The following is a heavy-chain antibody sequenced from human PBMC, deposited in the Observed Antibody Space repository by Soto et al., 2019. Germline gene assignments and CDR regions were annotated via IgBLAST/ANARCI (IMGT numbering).Heavy chain of an antibody. CDR2: IYHSGST. CDR1: GGSISSGGYS. V-gene: IGHV4-30-2*01. J-gene: IGHJ4*02. CDR3: ASAGGLGAVAADY. Sequence: QLQLQESGSGLVKPSQTLSLTCAVSGGSISSGGYSWSWIRQPPGKGLEWIGYIYHSGSTYYNPSLTRRVAISVDRSQNQFSLKLRSVTAADTAVYYCASAGGLGAVAADYWGQGTLVTVSS. D-gene: IGHD6-19*01.